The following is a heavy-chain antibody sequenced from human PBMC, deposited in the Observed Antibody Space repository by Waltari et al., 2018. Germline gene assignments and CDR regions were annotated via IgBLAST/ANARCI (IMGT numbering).Heavy chain of an antibody. CDR1: GFTFSSYA. J-gene: IGHJ6*02. V-gene: IGHV3-30*16. CDR3: ARWGIDIVGAVGMDV. CDR2: ISYDGSNK. D-gene: IGHD1-26*01. Sequence: QVQLVESGGGVVQPGRSLRLSCAASGFTFSSYAMPWVRQAPGKGLEWVAVISYDGSNKYYADSVKGRFTISRDNSKNTLYLQMNSLRAEDTAVYYCARWGIDIVGAVGMDVWGQGTTVTVSS.